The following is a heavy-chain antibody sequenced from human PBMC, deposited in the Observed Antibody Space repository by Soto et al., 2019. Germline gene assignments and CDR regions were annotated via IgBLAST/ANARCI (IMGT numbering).Heavy chain of an antibody. Sequence: SETLSLTCNISGGSISPYYGSWIRQPPGKTLEWIGYIYYSESTNYNPSLKSRVTISVDTSKNQFSLKLRSVTAADTAVYYCARGDAYFDYWGQGIVVTVSS. CDR1: GGSISPYY. D-gene: IGHD2-21*01. CDR2: IYYSEST. CDR3: ARGDAYFDY. J-gene: IGHJ4*02. V-gene: IGHV4-59*01.